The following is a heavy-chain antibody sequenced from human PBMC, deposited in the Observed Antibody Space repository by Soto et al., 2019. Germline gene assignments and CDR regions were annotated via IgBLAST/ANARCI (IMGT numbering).Heavy chain of an antibody. CDR3: ARGRYGDY. CDR2: ISAHNGNT. Sequence: QVHLVQYGAEVKKPGASVKVSCKGSGYSYTTYAITWVRQAPGQGLEWMGWISAHNGNTNYAQKLQGRVTVTRDTSTSTAYMELRSLRSDDTALYYCARGRYGDYWGQGALVTVSS. J-gene: IGHJ4*02. CDR1: GYSYTTYA. V-gene: IGHV1-18*01. D-gene: IGHD1-1*01.